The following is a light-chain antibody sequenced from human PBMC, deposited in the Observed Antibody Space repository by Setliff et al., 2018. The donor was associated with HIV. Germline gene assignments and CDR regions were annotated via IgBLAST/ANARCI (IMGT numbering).Light chain of an antibody. CDR3: SSYTSTTFYV. Sequence: QSVLTQPASVSGSPGQSITISCTGASNDVGGYNYVSWYQQHPGKAPKLMIYDVTNRPSGVSNRFSGSKSGNTVSLTISGLQAEDDADYYCSSYTSTTFYVFGSGTKVTVL. CDR2: DVT. CDR1: SNDVGGYNY. V-gene: IGLV2-14*03. J-gene: IGLJ1*01.